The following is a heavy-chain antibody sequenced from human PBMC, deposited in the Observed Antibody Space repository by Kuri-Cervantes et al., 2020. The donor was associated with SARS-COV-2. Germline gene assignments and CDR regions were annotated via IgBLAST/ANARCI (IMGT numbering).Heavy chain of an antibody. CDR1: GYIFTTYH. CDR3: ARTDVDIVAEMERDEYYYYGMDV. V-gene: IGHV1-46*01. CDR2: INPSIGST. D-gene: IGHD5-12*01. Sequence: ASVKVSCKASGYIFTTYHIHWVRQAPGQGLEWMGIINPSIGSTTYAQKFQGRVTVTRDTSTSTVYMELSSLISDDTAVYYCARTDVDIVAEMERDEYYYYGMDVWGQGTTVTVSS. J-gene: IGHJ6*02.